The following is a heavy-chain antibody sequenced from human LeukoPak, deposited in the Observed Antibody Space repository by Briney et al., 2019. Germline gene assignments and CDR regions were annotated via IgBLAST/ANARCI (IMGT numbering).Heavy chain of an antibody. Sequence: GGSLRLSCAASEFSFSDYFISWIRQAPGKGLEWVSSIGSSGSIIYYADSVKGRFSISRDNAKNSVYLQMNSLRAEDTAVYYCARWGIYGDSRNWYFDIWGRGTLVTVS. CDR3: ARWGIYGDSRNWYFDI. V-gene: IGHV3-11*01. CDR1: EFSFSDYF. CDR2: IGSSGSII. D-gene: IGHD4-17*01. J-gene: IGHJ2*01.